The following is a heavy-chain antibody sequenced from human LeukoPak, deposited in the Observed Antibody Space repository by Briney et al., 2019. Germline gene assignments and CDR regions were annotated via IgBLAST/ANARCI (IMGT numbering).Heavy chain of an antibody. CDR2: IYTSGST. Sequence: SETLSLTCTVSGGSISSGSYYWSWIRQPAGKGLEWIGRIYTSGSTNYNPSLRSRVTISVDTSKNQFSLKLSSVTAADTAVYYCAREATVTTGPRYNWFDPWGQGTLVTVSS. J-gene: IGHJ5*02. CDR1: GGSISSGSYY. V-gene: IGHV4-61*02. CDR3: AREATVTTGPRYNWFDP. D-gene: IGHD4-17*01.